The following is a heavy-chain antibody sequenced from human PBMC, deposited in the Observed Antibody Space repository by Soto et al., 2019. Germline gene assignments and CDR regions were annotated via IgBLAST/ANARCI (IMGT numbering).Heavy chain of an antibody. CDR1: GYNFAGYW. D-gene: IGHD3-3*01. Sequence: GESLKISCNGSGYNFAGYWIAWVRQMPGKGLELMGIIYPSDSDTRYRPSFQGQVTISADKSISSAYLQWSSLRASDTAMYYCARGGVSTRTFDYWGQGTQVTVYS. CDR3: ARGGVSTRTFDY. J-gene: IGHJ4*02. CDR2: IYPSDSDT. V-gene: IGHV5-51*01.